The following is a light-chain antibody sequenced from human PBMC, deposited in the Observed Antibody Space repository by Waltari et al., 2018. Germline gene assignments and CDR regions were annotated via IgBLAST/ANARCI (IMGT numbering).Light chain of an antibody. CDR1: TLGDRY. V-gene: IGLV3-1*01. CDR2: QHN. Sequence: SYDLTQPPSVSVSPGPTANITCPGVTLGDRYACWYQQKPGQSPVLVIYQHNKRPSAIPERFSGSNSANTATLTISGTQAMDEADYYCQAWDRSTVVFGGGTKLTVL. CDR3: QAWDRSTVV. J-gene: IGLJ2*01.